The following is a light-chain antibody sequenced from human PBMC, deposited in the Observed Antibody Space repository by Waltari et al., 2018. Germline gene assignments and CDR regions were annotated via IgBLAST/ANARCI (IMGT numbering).Light chain of an antibody. CDR3: QSYDTSLSVV. CDR1: GSNIGEGYD. J-gene: IGLJ3*02. V-gene: IGLV1-40*01. CDR2: GSS. Sequence: SVLTQPPSVSGAPGQRVTISCTGSGSNIGEGYDVHWYQQLPRAAPKLLIYGSSTRPLGVPDRFFGSTSVTSASLAITGLQAEDEADYYCQSYDTSLSVVFGGGTKLTVL.